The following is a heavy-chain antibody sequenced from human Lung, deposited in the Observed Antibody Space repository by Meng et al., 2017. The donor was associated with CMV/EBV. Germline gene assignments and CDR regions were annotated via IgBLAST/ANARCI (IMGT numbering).Heavy chain of an antibody. Sequence: SETLSLXCSVSGWSISGYYWSWVRQPPGKGLEYIGYVHYTGTTNYSPSLKGRVSISVDRARNQFSLKLTSVTAADTAVYFCAGPDEAGNTPHDIFDIWGQGTKVTVS. V-gene: IGHV4-59*01. CDR2: VHYTGTT. D-gene: IGHD1-14*01. CDR3: AGPDEAGNTPHDIFDI. CDR1: GWSISGYY. J-gene: IGHJ3*02.